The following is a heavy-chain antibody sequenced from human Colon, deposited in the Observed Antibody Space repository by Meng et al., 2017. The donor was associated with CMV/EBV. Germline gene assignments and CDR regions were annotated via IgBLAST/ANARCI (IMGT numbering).Heavy chain of an antibody. Sequence: LTCAWCGGSSTSSNWWSSVRQPAGKGLEWIGENHHSGSTSYNPSLKSRVTISLDKSKNQFSLKLSSVTAADTAVYYCARRLGGLDVWGQGTTVTVSS. CDR3: ARRLGGLDV. J-gene: IGHJ6*02. CDR2: NHHSGST. CDR1: GGSSTSSNW. V-gene: IGHV4-4*02.